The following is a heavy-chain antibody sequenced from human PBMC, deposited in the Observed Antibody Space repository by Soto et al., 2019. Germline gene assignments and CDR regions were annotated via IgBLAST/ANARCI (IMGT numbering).Heavy chain of an antibody. CDR2: VYVSDSET. J-gene: IGHJ3*01. D-gene: IGHD5-12*01. CDR1: GYYSSSYW. Sequence: WESLKISCRGSGYYSSSYWIAWVRQMSGKGLEWLGSVYVSDSETKYSPSFQGQVTISADKYTNTAYLYWSSLKASDTAMYYCARRGTLSGRDAFDVWGEGTMVTVSS. V-gene: IGHV5-51*01. CDR3: ARRGTLSGRDAFDV.